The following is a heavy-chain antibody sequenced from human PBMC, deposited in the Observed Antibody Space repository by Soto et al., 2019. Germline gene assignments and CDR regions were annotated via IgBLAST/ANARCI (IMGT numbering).Heavy chain of an antibody. CDR1: GGSFSGYY. CDR2: INHSGST. CDR3: ARGLRLNRSSWPRDLYYYYGMDV. V-gene: IGHV4-34*01. D-gene: IGHD6-13*01. Sequence: QVQLQQWGAGLLKPSETLSLTCAVYGGSFSGYYWSWIRQPPGKGLEWIGEINHSGSTNYNPSLKSRFNISVDTSKIQFSLKLSTVTAADTAVYYCARGLRLNRSSWPRDLYYYYGMDVWGQGTTVTVSS. J-gene: IGHJ6*02.